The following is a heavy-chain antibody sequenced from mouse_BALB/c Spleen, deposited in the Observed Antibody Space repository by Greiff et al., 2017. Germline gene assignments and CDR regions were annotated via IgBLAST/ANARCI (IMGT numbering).Heavy chain of an antibody. CDR1: GYTFTSYW. CDR2: INPSNGRT. D-gene: IGHD4-1*01. V-gene: IGHV1S81*02. CDR3: ARGWDDYAMDY. Sequence: VQLQQSGADLVKPGASVKLSCKASGYTFTSYWMHWVKQRPGQGLEWIGEINPSNGRTNYNEKFKSKATLTVDKSSSTAYMQLSSLTSEDSAVYYCARGWDDYAMDYWGQGTSVTVSS. J-gene: IGHJ4*01.